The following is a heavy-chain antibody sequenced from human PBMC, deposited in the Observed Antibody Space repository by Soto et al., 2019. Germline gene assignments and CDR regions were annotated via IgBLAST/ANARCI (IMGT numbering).Heavy chain of an antibody. V-gene: IGHV3-66*01. Sequence: EVQLVESGGGLVQPGGSLRLSCAASGFTVSSKYMTWVRQAPGKGLEWVSLIQSGGTTYYADSVKGRFTISRDTSENTLHFQMDSLRVEDTAVYYCAGDDVLCDGGRCYGIPLDVW. CDR2: IQSGGTT. J-gene: IGHJ6*01. CDR1: GFTVSSKY. CDR3: AGDDVLCDGGRCYGIPLDV. D-gene: IGHD2-15*01.